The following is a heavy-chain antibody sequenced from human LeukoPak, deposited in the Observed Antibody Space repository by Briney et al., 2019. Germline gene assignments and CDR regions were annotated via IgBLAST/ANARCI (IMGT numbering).Heavy chain of an antibody. CDR2: ISSSSSYI. CDR1: GFTFTPYS. J-gene: IGHJ4*02. D-gene: IGHD3-22*01. CDR3: ARDASDHYYDSSGYYSFDY. V-gene: IGHV3-21*01. Sequence: GGSLRLSCAASGFTFTPYSINWVRQAPGKGLEWVSSISSSSSYIYYADSVKGRFTISRDNAKNSLYLQMNSLRAEDTAVYYCARDASDHYYDSSGYYSFDYWGQGTLVTVSS.